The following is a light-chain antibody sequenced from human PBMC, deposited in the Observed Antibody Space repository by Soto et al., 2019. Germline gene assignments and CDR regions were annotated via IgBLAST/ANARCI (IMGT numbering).Light chain of an antibody. J-gene: IGKJ3*01. CDR2: DAS. CDR3: QQRRNCPFT. V-gene: IGKV3-11*01. CDR1: QSVANY. Sequence: EIVLTQSPATLSLSPGERATLSCRASQSVANYLGWYQQKPGQSPRVLIYDASTRAPGIPARFSASGSGTEFTLHISSLEPEDFAIYYCQQRRNCPFTFGPGTKVDIK.